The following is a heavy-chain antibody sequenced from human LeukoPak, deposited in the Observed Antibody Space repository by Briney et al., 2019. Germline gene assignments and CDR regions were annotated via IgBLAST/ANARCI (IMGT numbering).Heavy chain of an antibody. V-gene: IGHV4-39*01. CDR2: IYYSGST. J-gene: IGHJ5*02. CDR3: ARLNSPGWFDP. CDR1: GGSISSSRYY. Sequence: SETLSLTCTVSGGSISSSRYYWGWIRQPPGKGLEWIGNIYYSGSTYYNPSLESRVTISVDTSKNQFSLKLSSVTAADTAVYYCARLNSPGWFDPWGQGTLVTVSS.